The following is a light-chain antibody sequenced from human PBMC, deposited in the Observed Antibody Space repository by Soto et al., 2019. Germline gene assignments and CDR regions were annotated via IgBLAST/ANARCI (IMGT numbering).Light chain of an antibody. Sequence: QSVLTQPPSVSAAPGQKVTISCSGSSSNIGNIYVSWYQQLPGTAPKFLIYENNKRPSGIPDRFSGSKSGTSATLGITGLQTGDEADYYCGTWDSSLSAYNYVFGTGTKVTVL. CDR2: ENN. V-gene: IGLV1-51*02. J-gene: IGLJ1*01. CDR3: GTWDSSLSAYNYV. CDR1: SSNIGNIY.